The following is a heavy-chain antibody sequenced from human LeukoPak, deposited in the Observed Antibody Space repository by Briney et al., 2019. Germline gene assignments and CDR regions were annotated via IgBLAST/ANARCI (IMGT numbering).Heavy chain of an antibody. D-gene: IGHD3-9*01. V-gene: IGHV4-39*01. CDR3: ARHRFDWLRNWFDP. J-gene: IGHJ5*02. CDR2: IYYSGST. CDR1: GGSISSSSYY. Sequence: SETLSLTCTVSGGSISSSSYYWGWIRQPPGKGLEWIGSIYYSGSTYYNPSLKSRVTISVDTSKNQFSLKLSSVTAADTAVYYCARHRFDWLRNWFDPWGQGTLVTVSS.